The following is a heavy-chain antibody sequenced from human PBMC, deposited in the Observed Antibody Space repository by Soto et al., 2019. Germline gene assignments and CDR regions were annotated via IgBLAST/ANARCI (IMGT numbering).Heavy chain of an antibody. J-gene: IGHJ4*02. CDR1: GFTVSTNY. Sequence: GSLRLSCSASGFTVSTNYMSWVRQAPGKGLEWVSIVYSGGGTNYADSVQGRFSISRDSSKNTLFLQMNSLRVADTAVYYCARGIFDLGGDFDYWGQGALVTVSS. V-gene: IGHV3-53*01. D-gene: IGHD3-16*01. CDR3: ARGIFDLGGDFDY. CDR2: VYSGGGT.